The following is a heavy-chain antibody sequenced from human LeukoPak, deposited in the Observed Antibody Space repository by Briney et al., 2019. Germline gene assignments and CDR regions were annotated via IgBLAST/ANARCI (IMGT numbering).Heavy chain of an antibody. D-gene: IGHD2-2*01. Sequence: ASVKVSCKASGYTLTGYYMHWVRQAPGQGLEWMGWINPNSGGTNYAQKFQGRVTMTRDTSISTAYMELSRLRSDDTAVYYCAREDIVVVPAVHNWFDPWGQGTLVTVSS. CDR3: AREDIVVVPAVHNWFDP. V-gene: IGHV1-2*02. CDR2: INPNSGGT. CDR1: GYTLTGYY. J-gene: IGHJ5*02.